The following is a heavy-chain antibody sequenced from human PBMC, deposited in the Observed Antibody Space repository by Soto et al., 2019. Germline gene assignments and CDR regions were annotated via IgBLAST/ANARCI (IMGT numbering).Heavy chain of an antibody. CDR3: ASQASVVPAARTAFDY. D-gene: IGHD2-2*01. V-gene: IGHV1-69*02. Sequence: SVKVSCKAFGGTFSSYTISWVRKAPGQGLEWMGRIIPILGIANYAQKFQGRVTITADKSTSTAYMELSSLRSEDTAVYYCASQASVVPAARTAFDYWGQGTLVTVSS. J-gene: IGHJ4*02. CDR2: IIPILGIA. CDR1: GGTFSSYT.